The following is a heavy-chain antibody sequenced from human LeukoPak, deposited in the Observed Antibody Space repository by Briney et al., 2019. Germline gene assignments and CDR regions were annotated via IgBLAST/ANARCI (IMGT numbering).Heavy chain of an antibody. V-gene: IGHV4-34*01. CDR1: GGSFSGYY. D-gene: IGHD3-16*02. Sequence: SETLSLTCAVYGGSFSGYYWSWIRQPPGKGLEWIGEINHSGSTNYNPSLKSRVTISVDTSKNQFSLKLSSVTAADTAVYYCARLGPWYDYVWGSYRSYFDYWGQGTLVTVSS. J-gene: IGHJ4*02. CDR3: ARLGPWYDYVWGSYRSYFDY. CDR2: INHSGST.